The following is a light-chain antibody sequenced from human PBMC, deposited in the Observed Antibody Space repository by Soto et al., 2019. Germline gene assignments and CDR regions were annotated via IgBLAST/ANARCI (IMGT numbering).Light chain of an antibody. CDR2: GAS. CDR3: QQSYSTPLT. J-gene: IGKJ1*01. V-gene: IGKV1-39*01. Sequence: DIQMTQSPSSLSASIGDRVTITCRASQSISSYLNWYQQKPGKAPKLLIYGASSLQSGVPSRFTGSGFGTDFTLTISTLQHEDFATYFCQQSYSTPLTFGQGTKVDIK. CDR1: QSISSY.